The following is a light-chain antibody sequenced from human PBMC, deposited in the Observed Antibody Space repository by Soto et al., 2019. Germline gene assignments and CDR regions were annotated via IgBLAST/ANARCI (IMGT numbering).Light chain of an antibody. Sequence: EIVLTQSPGTLSLSPGERATLSCRASQGVDNYLAWYQQKPVQAPRLLIYGASSRATDIPDRFGDSEYGKVFTLTISRLEPEDFAVYYCHQYGVSPVTFGQGTKVDIK. CDR1: QGVDNY. J-gene: IGKJ1*01. CDR3: HQYGVSPVT. V-gene: IGKV3-20*01. CDR2: GAS.